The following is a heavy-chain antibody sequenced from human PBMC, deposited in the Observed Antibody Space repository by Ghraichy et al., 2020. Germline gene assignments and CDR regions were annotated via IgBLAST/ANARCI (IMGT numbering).Heavy chain of an antibody. D-gene: IGHD5-24*01. V-gene: IGHV1-69*13. J-gene: IGHJ4*02. Sequence: SVKVSCKASGGTFSSYAISWVRQAPGQGLEWMGGIIPIFGTANYAQKFQGRVTITADESTSTAYMELSSLRSEDTAVYYCARGGTQYGYNQGGFDYWGQGTLVTVSS. CDR2: IIPIFGTA. CDR3: ARGGTQYGYNQGGFDY. CDR1: GGTFSSYA.